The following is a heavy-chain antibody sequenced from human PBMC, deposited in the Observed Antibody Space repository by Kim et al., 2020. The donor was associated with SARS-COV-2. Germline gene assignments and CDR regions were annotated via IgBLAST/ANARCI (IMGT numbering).Heavy chain of an antibody. J-gene: IGHJ3*02. CDR3: VRDRMGGAFDI. Sequence: GGSLRLSCATSGFTFSAYDMNWVRRAPGKGLEWLSFITKSSTTIYYANSVKGRFTISRDNAKNSLYLHMNSLRDEDTTLYYCVRDRMGGAFDIWGQVTMV. D-gene: IGHD3-16*01. CDR2: ITKSSTTI. V-gene: IGHV3-48*02. CDR1: GFTFSAYD.